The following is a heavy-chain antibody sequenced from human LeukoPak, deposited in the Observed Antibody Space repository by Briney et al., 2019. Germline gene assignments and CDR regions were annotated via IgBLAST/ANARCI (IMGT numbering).Heavy chain of an antibody. CDR1: GSTSSSYA. V-gene: IGHV3-30-3*01. J-gene: IGHJ4*02. CDR3: AGAIVVVPAASLDY. CDR2: ISYDGSNK. Sequence: PGRSLRLSCAASGSTSSSYAMHWVRQAPGKGLEWVAVISYDGSNKYYADSVKGRFTISRDNSKNTLYLQMNSLRAEDTAVYYCAGAIVVVPAASLDYWGQGTLVTVSS. D-gene: IGHD2-2*01.